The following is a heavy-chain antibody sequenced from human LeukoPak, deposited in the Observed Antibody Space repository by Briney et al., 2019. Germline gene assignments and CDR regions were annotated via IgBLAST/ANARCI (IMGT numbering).Heavy chain of an antibody. CDR2: TWYDGSNT. V-gene: IGHV3-33*01. J-gene: IGHJ3*02. D-gene: IGHD2-2*01. CDR1: GFSFSGDG. Sequence: GGSLRLSCAASGFSFSGDGMDWVRQAPGKGLDWVAVTWYDGSNTYYADSVKGRFTISRDNSENTLYLQMNSLTAEDTAVYYCVRVDRYLLPLHVFDIWGQGTMVTVSS. CDR3: VRVDRYLLPLHVFDI.